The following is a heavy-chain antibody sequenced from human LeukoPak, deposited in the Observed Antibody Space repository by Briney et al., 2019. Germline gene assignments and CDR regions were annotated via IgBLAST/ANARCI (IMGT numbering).Heavy chain of an antibody. CDR3: ATWGSGMSVQ. D-gene: IGHD3-16*01. J-gene: IGHJ4*02. CDR1: GFTVSSSH. CDR2: IYSDGSV. Sequence: PGGSLRLSCAASGFTVSSSHMSWVRQAPGKGLEWVSVIYSDGSVSYADSVKGRFTISRDNSKNTLYLQINSLRVEDTAVYYCATWGSGMSVQWGQGTLVTVPS. V-gene: IGHV3-53*01.